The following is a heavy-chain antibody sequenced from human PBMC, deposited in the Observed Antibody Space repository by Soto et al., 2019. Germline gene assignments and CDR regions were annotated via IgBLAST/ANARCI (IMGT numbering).Heavy chain of an antibody. CDR3: ARDGDCSGGSCYPGGFDP. CDR2: ISSSGSTI. CDR1: GFTCVDFE. Sequence: GGFLRVPCGSSGFTCVDFEMSLVRKAPGKGLEWVSYISSSGSTIYYADSVKGRFTISRDNAKNSLYLQMNSLRAEDTAVYYCARDGDCSGGSCYPGGFDPWGQGTLVTVSS. V-gene: IGHV3-48*03. J-gene: IGHJ5*02. D-gene: IGHD2-15*01.